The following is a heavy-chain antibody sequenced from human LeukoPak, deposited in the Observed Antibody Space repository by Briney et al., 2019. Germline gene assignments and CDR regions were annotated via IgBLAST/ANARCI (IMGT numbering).Heavy chain of an antibody. CDR1: GFTFSDYY. V-gene: IGHV3-11*01. J-gene: IGHJ4*02. Sequence: GGSLRPSCAASGFTFSDYYMSWIRQAPGEGLEWVSYISDSGSTIYYADSLQGRFTISRDNAKNSLYLQMNSLRAEDTAVYYCATVPEGSWYPSYWGQGTLVTVSS. CDR2: ISDSGSTI. D-gene: IGHD6-13*01. CDR3: ATVPEGSWYPSY.